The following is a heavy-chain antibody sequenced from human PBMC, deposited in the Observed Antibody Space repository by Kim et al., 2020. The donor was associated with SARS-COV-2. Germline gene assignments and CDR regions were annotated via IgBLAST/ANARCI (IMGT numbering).Heavy chain of an antibody. V-gene: IGHV1-3*01. CDR1: GYTFSNYA. D-gene: IGHD3-3*01. J-gene: IGHJ4*01. Sequence: ASVKVSCKASGYTFSNYAMHWVRQAPGQRLEWMGWINAGSGNTEYSQKLQGRLIIPRDTSASTAYMELSSLRSEDTAVYYCARGGAVLRFLEWLSSYFDY. CDR3: ARGGAVLRFLEWLSSYFDY. CDR2: INAGSGNT.